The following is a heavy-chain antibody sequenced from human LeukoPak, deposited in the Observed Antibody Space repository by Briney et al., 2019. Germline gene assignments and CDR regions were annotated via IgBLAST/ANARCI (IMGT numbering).Heavy chain of an antibody. CDR1: GGSISSYY. V-gene: IGHV4-59*08. CDR2: IYYSGST. CDR3: ARHVSSMVRGVMYFDY. Sequence: SETLSLTCTVSGGSISSYYWSWIRQPPGKGLEWIGYIYYSGSTNYNPSLKSRVTISVDTSKNQLSLNLRSVTAADTAVYYCARHVSSMVRGVMYFDYWGQGALVTVSS. D-gene: IGHD3-10*01. J-gene: IGHJ4*02.